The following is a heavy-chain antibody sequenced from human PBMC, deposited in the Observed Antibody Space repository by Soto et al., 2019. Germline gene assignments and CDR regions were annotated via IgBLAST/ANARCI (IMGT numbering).Heavy chain of an antibody. J-gene: IGHJ4*02. V-gene: IGHV4-59*08. CDR1: GGSISGYS. D-gene: IGHD6-6*01. CDR2: VHYSGGT. Sequence: QVQLQESGPGLVKPSETLSLTCTVSGGSISGYSWSWIRQPPGKGLEWIGYVHYSGGTNYSPSLNLRVTISDDTSKSHFSLKLSSVTAADTAVYYCARFSRHGSPYYFDYWGQGTLVTVSS. CDR3: ARFSRHGSPYYFDY.